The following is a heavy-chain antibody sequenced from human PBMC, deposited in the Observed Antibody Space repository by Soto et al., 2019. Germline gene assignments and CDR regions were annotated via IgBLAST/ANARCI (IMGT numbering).Heavy chain of an antibody. V-gene: IGHV3-23*01. D-gene: IGHD5-18*01. CDR2: IYGNGGGT. CDR3: AKDVRPDGYWDLDY. CDR1: GFTFSSCA. Sequence: PGGSLRLSCAASGFTFSSCAMGWVRQAPGKGLEWVSGIYGNGGGTFYADSVKGRFTISRDNSRNTLYLQMNSLRAEDTAVYYCAKDVRPDGYWDLDYWGQGTPVTVSS. J-gene: IGHJ4*02.